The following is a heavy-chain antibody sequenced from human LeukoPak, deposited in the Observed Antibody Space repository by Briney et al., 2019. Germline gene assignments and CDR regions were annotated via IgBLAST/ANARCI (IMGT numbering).Heavy chain of an antibody. Sequence: GGSLRLSCAASGFTFSSYWMSWVRQAPGKGLEWVSAISGSGGSTYYADSVKGRFTISRDNSKNTLYLQMNSLRAEDTAVYYCAKDTSDYYGSGSYDWYFDLWGRGTLVTVSS. CDR1: GFTFSSYW. CDR3: AKDTSDYYGSGSYDWYFDL. V-gene: IGHV3-23*01. D-gene: IGHD3-10*01. CDR2: ISGSGGST. J-gene: IGHJ2*01.